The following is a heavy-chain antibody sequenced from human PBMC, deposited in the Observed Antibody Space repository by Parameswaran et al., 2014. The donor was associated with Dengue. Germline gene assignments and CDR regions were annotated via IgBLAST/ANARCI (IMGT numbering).Heavy chain of an antibody. Sequence: RWIRQPPGRGWEWVGFIRSKAYGGTTEYAASVKGRFTISRDDSKSIAYLQMNSLKTEDTAVYYCTRDGRELPVLYREPRLDYYYYGMDVWGQGTTVTVSS. CDR3: TRDGRELPVLYREPRLDYYYYGMDV. V-gene: IGHV3-49*02. D-gene: IGHD1-7*01. CDR2: IRSKAYGGTT. J-gene: IGHJ6*02.